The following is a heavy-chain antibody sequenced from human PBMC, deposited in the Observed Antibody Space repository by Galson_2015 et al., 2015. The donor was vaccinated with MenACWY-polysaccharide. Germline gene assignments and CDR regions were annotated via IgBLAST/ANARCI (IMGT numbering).Heavy chain of an antibody. V-gene: IGHV3-21*01. J-gene: IGHJ5*02. CDR1: GFTFSSYS. Sequence: SLRLSCAASGFTFSSYSMNWVRQAPGKGLEWVSSISSNSSYIYYADSVKGRFTISRDNAKNSLYLQMNSLRAEDTAVYYCAREGVVVVPAAPLGWFDPWGQGTLVTVSS. CDR3: AREGVVVVPAAPLGWFDP. D-gene: IGHD2-2*01. CDR2: ISSNSSYI.